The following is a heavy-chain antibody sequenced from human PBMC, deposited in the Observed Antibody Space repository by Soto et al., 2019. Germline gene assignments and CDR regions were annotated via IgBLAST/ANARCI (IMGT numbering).Heavy chain of an antibody. J-gene: IGHJ6*01. CDR2: IIPIFGTA. V-gene: IGHV1-69*13. CDR3: ARDTSVTTVTIDYYYYYGMDV. CDR1: GGPFSSYA. Sequence: GGSGKVSCKACGGPFSSYAISLVRQAPGQGVEWMGGIIPIFGTANYAQKFQGRVTITADESTSTTYMELSSLRSEDTAVYYCARDTSVTTVTIDYYYYYGMDVWGQGTTVTVSS. D-gene: IGHD4-17*01.